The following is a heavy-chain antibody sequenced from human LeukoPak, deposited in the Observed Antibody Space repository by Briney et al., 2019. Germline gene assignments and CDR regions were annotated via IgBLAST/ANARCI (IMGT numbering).Heavy chain of an antibody. V-gene: IGHV4-59*01. D-gene: IGHD4-17*01. CDR3: ARDIATDYGDYYLDY. CDR2: IYYSGST. J-gene: IGHJ4*02. Sequence: SEALPLTRTVSGCFISSYYWSWIRQPPGKGLEGIGYIYYSGSTNYNPSLKSRVTISVDTSKNQFSLKLSSVTAADAAVYYCARDIATDYGDYYLDYWGQGTLVTVSS. CDR1: GCFISSYY.